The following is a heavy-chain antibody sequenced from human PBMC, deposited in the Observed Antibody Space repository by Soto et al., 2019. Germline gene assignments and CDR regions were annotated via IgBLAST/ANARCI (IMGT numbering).Heavy chain of an antibody. J-gene: IGHJ3*02. CDR3: ARGMYGSGSYYIGDAFDM. CDR1: GFTVSYNY. Sequence: LRLSYAVSGFTVSYNYMNWVRQAPGKGLEWVSVIYRGGDTFYADSVKGRFTISRDNSKNTLYLQMNSLRAEDTAVYYCARGMYGSGSYYIGDAFDMWGQGTLVTV. CDR2: IYRGGDT. V-gene: IGHV3-53*01. D-gene: IGHD3-10*01.